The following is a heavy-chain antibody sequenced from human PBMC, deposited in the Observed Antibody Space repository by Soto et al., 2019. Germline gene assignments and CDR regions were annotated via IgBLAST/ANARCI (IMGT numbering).Heavy chain of an antibody. D-gene: IGHD6-6*01. CDR3: AREGSSPTYYYYYGMDV. J-gene: IGHJ6*02. CDR2: MNPNSGNT. V-gene: IGHV1-8*01. Sequence: ASVKVSWKASGYTFTSSDINWVRQATGQGLEWMGWMNPNSGNTGYAQKFQGRVTMTRNTSISTAYMELSSLRSEDTAVYYCAREGSSPTYYYYYGMDVWGQGTTVTVSS. CDR1: GYTFTSSD.